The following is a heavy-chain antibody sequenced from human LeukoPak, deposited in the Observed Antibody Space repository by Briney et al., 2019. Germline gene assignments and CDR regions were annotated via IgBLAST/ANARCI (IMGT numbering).Heavy chain of an antibody. J-gene: IGHJ5*02. CDR1: GCTFTSYD. CDR2: MNPNSGNT. Sequence: ASVKVSCKASGCTFTSYDINWVRQATGQGLAWMGWMNPNSGNTGYAQKFQGRVTMTRNTSISTAYMELSSLRSEDTAVYYCARTMVRGVIDGFDPWGQGTLVTVSS. CDR3: ARTMVRGVIDGFDP. D-gene: IGHD3-10*01. V-gene: IGHV1-8*01.